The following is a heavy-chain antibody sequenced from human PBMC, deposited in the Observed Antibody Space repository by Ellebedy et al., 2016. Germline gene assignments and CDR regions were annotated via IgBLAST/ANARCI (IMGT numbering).Heavy chain of an antibody. D-gene: IGHD6-19*01. Sequence: SETLSLXXTVSGGSISSYYWSWIRQPPGKGLEWIGYIYYSGSTNYNPSLKSRVTISVDTSKNQFSLKLSSVTAADTAVYYCASTPSSGWSYFDYWGQGTLVTVSS. CDR3: ASTPSSGWSYFDY. CDR2: IYYSGST. CDR1: GGSISSYY. V-gene: IGHV4-59*01. J-gene: IGHJ4*02.